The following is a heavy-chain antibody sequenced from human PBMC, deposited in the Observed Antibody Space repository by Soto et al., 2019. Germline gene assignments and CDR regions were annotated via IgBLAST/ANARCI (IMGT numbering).Heavy chain of an antibody. D-gene: IGHD3-3*01. CDR2: IIPIFGTA. J-gene: IGHJ6*02. CDR3: ASPTREWLPPARDYYYGMDV. V-gene: IGHV1-69*06. CDR1: GGTFSSYA. Sequence: QVQLVQSGAEVKKPGSSVKVSCKASGGTFSSYAISWVRQAPGQGLEWMGGIIPIFGTANYAQKFQGRVTITADKSTSTADMEPSSLRSEDTAVYYCASPTREWLPPARDYYYGMDVWGQGTTVTVSS.